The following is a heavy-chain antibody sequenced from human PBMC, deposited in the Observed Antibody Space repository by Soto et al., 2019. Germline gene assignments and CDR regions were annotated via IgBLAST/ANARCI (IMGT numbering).Heavy chain of an antibody. CDR2: IDPSESYS. CDR1: RYNFPIYW. J-gene: IGHJ4*02. Sequence: PGESLKISRKGSRYNFPIYWISWQRQMLGKGLVWMGMIDPSESYSNYSPSFQGHVTISADKSISTAYLQWSSLKASDTAMYYCARLGYYDSRSGLDYWGQGTLVTVSS. D-gene: IGHD3-22*01. V-gene: IGHV5-10-1*01. CDR3: ARLGYYDSRSGLDY.